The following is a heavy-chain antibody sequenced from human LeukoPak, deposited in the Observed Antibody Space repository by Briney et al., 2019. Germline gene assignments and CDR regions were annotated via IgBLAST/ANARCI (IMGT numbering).Heavy chain of an antibody. Sequence: SETLSLTCTVSGASISCSYLSWIRQPARKGLEWIGRIYTSGSTNYNPSLKSRVTISVDTSKNQFSLKLSSVTAADTAVYYCATSRSGYSYGEFDYWGQGTLVTVSS. CDR3: ATSRSGYSYGEFDY. CDR1: GASISCSY. V-gene: IGHV4-4*07. J-gene: IGHJ4*02. D-gene: IGHD5-18*01. CDR2: IYTSGST.